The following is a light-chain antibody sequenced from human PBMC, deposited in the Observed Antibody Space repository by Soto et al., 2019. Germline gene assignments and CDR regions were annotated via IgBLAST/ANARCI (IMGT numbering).Light chain of an antibody. CDR3: SSYTSSSTYV. V-gene: IGLV2-14*02. CDR2: GVD. J-gene: IGLJ1*01. CDR1: SRDVGDDNL. Sequence: QSALTQPASVSGSPGQSISISCLGTSRDVGDDNLVSWYQQVPGGVPKLIIFGVDKRPSGVSNRFSGSKSGNTASLTISGLQAEDEADYYCSSYTSSSTYVFATGTKLTVL.